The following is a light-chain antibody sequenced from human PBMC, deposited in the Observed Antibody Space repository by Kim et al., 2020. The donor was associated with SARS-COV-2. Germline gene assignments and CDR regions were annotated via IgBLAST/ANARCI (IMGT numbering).Light chain of an antibody. J-gene: IGLJ3*02. CDR3: QVWDSSSDHWV. Sequence: APGKTARITCGGNNIGSKSVHWYQPKPGQAPVLVIYYDSDRPSGIPERFSGSNPGNTATLTISRVEAGDEADYYCQVWDSSSDHWVFGGGTKLTVL. CDR1: NIGSKS. CDR2: YDS. V-gene: IGLV3-21*04.